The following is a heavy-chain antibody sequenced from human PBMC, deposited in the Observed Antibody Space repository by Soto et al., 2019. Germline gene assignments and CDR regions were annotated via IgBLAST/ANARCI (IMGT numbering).Heavy chain of an antibody. V-gene: IGHV1-69*01. J-gene: IGHJ4*02. CDR3: VRDSGAKLSSS. CDR2: IVPIRRAA. D-gene: IGHD6-13*01. CDR1: GGTFSSYR. Sequence: QVQLVQSGAEVKKTGSSVRVSCKASGGTFSSYRLNWLRQAPGHGLEWVRGIVPIRRAAEYAQGFQGRVTITADETTRTSYMELRSLKSQDTAVYYCVRDSGAKLSSSWGQGTLVTVSS.